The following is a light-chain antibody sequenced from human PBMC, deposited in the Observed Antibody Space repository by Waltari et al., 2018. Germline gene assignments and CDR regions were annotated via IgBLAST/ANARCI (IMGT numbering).Light chain of an antibody. Sequence: EILMTQSPPTLSVSPAERATLSWRARQSVSNSLAWYPHRPGRAPRLLIHSASTRAPGIPARFSGSGSETEFTLTISNLQSEDVALYYCQQYNNWPPITFGQGTRLEIK. CDR3: QQYNNWPPIT. CDR2: SAS. J-gene: IGKJ5*01. CDR1: QSVSNS. V-gene: IGKV3D-15*01.